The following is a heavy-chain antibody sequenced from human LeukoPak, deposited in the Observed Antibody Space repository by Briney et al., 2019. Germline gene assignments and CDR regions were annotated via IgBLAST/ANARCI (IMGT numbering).Heavy chain of an antibody. V-gene: IGHV4-39*07. D-gene: IGHD6-19*01. CDR1: GGSINIGTFY. Sequence: SETLSLTCTVSGGSINIGTFYWSWIRQPAGKGLEWIGSIYYSGSTYYNPSLKSRVTISVDTSKNQFSLKLSSVTAADTAVYYCARGGGSSGWYGDAFDIWGQGTMVTVSS. J-gene: IGHJ3*02. CDR2: IYYSGST. CDR3: ARGGGSSGWYGDAFDI.